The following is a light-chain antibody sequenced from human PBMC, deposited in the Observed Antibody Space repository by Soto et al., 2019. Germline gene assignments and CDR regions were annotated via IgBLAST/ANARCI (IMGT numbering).Light chain of an antibody. CDR3: QSYENNIV. CDR1: SGSIANNF. J-gene: IGLJ3*02. Sequence: NFMLTQPHSVSESPGKTVTISCTRSSGSIANNFVQWYQQRPGSVPTIVIYEDNQRPSGVPDRFSGSIDSSSNSASLTISGLETEDEADYYGQSYENNIVIGGGTKLTVL. V-gene: IGLV6-57*04. CDR2: EDN.